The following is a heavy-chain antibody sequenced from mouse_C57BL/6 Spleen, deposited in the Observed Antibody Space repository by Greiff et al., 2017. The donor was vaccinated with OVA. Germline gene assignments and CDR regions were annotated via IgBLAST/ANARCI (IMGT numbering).Heavy chain of an antibody. CDR1: GYTFTDYY. V-gene: IGHV1-77*01. CDR2: LGPGSGST. D-gene: IGHD1-1*01. J-gene: IGHJ2*01. Sequence: VQLQQSGAELVKPGASVKISCKASGYTFTDYYINWVKQRPGQGLEWIGKLGPGSGSTYYNEKFKGKATLTADKSSSTAYMQLSSLTSEDSAVYFCARSNYGSSYGYFDYWGQGTTLTVSS. CDR3: ARSNYGSSYGYFDY.